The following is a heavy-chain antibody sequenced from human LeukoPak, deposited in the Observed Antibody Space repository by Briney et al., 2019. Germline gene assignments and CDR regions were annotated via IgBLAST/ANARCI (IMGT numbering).Heavy chain of an antibody. D-gene: IGHD6-13*01. CDR2: ISPKSGVT. V-gene: IGHV1-2*02. CDR3: ARRAAAAPLVPQDDAFDV. Sequence: ASVKVSCKASRYSFTGYYMHWVRQAPGQGLEWMGWISPKSGVTDYAQIFLGRVTMTRDTSISTAYMELSGLRSDDTAVYYCARRAAAAPLVPQDDAFDVWGQGTTVTVSS. CDR1: RYSFTGYY. J-gene: IGHJ3*01.